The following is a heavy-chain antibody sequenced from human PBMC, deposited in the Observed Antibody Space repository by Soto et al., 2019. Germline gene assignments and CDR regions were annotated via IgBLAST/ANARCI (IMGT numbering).Heavy chain of an antibody. V-gene: IGHV3-23*01. D-gene: IGHD2-2*02. CDR1: GFTFSSYA. CDR3: TGYCSSTSCYIDYYYYYGMDV. J-gene: IGHJ6*02. Sequence: EVQLLESGGGLVQPGGSLRLSCAASGFTFSSYAMSWVRQAPGKGLEWVSAISGSGGSTYYADSVKGRITISRDNSKNTLYLQMNSLRAEDTAVYYATGYCSSTSCYIDYYYYYGMDVWGQGTTVTVSS. CDR2: ISGSGGST.